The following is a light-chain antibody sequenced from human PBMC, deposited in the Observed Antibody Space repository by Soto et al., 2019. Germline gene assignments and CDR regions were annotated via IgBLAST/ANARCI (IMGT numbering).Light chain of an antibody. V-gene: IGKV3-20*01. CDR2: GAS. CDR1: HSVRNGNF. CDR3: QQHNIWPPWT. Sequence: DIVWTQTTGTMYLSPGERATLSCGSIHSVRNGNFLAWYQQKACQAPRLLSYGASRRATGIPDRFSGSGSGTDFSLTISSLEPEDFAIYYCQQHNIWPPWTFGQGTKVDIK. J-gene: IGKJ1*01.